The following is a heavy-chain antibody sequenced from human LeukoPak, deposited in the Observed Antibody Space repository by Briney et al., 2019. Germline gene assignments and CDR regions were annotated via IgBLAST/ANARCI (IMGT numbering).Heavy chain of an antibody. Sequence: GGSLRLSCAASGFTFSSYWMSWVRQAPGKGLEWVSSISSSSSYIYYADSLKGRFTISRDNAKNSLYLQMNSLRAEDTAVYYCARGPHDSSGYYYPPRYFDYWGQGTLVTVSS. CDR3: ARGPHDSSGYYYPPRYFDY. CDR1: GFTFSSYW. V-gene: IGHV3-21*01. J-gene: IGHJ4*02. CDR2: ISSSSSYI. D-gene: IGHD3-22*01.